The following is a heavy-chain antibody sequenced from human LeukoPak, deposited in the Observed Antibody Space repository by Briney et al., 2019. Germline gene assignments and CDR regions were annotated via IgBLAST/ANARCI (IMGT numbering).Heavy chain of an antibody. Sequence: SETLSLTCTVSGGSLSSYYWSWIRQPPGKGLEWIGYIYYSGSTYYNPSLKSRVTISVDTSKNQFSLKLSSVTAADTAVYYCARVRVGEGYSGYERYYYYMDVWGKGTTVTISS. V-gene: IGHV4-59*08. CDR3: ARVRVGEGYSGYERYYYYMDV. D-gene: IGHD5-12*01. J-gene: IGHJ6*03. CDR1: GGSLSSYY. CDR2: IYYSGST.